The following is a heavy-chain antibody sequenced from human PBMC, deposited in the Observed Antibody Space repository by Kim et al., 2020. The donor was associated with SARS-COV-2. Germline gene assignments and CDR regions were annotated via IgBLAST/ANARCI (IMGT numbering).Heavy chain of an antibody. CDR1: GGSISSGGYY. CDR2: IYYSGST. J-gene: IGHJ4*02. D-gene: IGHD3-22*01. V-gene: IGHV4-31*03. Sequence: SETLSLTCTVSGGSISSGGYYWSWIRQHPGKGLEWIGYIYYSGSTYYNPSLKSRVTISVDTSKNQFSLKLSSVTAADTAVYYCARVPRGYDSSGYHSYYFDYWGQGTLVNVSS. CDR3: ARVPRGYDSSGYHSYYFDY.